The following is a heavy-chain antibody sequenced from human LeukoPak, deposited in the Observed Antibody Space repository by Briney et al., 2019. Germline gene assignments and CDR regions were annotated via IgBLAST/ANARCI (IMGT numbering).Heavy chain of an antibody. CDR2: IIPIFGTA. Sequence: ASVKASCKASGGTFSSYAISWVRQAPGQGLEWMGGIIPIFGTANYAQKFQGRVTITADESTSTAYMELSSLRSEDTAVYYCARGYYYGSGSYLGTFDYWGQGTLVTVSS. J-gene: IGHJ4*02. D-gene: IGHD3-10*01. V-gene: IGHV1-69*13. CDR3: ARGYYYGSGSYLGTFDY. CDR1: GGTFSSYA.